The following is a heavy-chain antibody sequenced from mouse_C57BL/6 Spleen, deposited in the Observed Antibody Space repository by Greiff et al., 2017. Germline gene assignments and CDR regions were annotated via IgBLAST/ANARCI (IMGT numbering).Heavy chain of an antibody. D-gene: IGHD3-2*02. V-gene: IGHV5-4*03. CDR2: ISDGGSYT. Sequence: EVKLVESGGGLVKPGGSLKLSCAASGFTFSSYAMSWVRQTPEKRLEWVATISDGGSYTYYPDNVKGRFTISRDNAKNNLYLQMSHLKSEDTAMYYCARAPDSSGYAFDYWGQGTTLTVSS. CDR1: GFTFSSYA. CDR3: ARAPDSSGYAFDY. J-gene: IGHJ2*01.